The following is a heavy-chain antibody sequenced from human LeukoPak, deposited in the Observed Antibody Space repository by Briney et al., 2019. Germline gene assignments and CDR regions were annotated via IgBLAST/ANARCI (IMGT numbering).Heavy chain of an antibody. V-gene: IGHV3-33*01. J-gene: IGHJ4*02. CDR2: IWYDGSNK. CDR3: ARGGANIGVVPAAINFDY. CDR1: GFTFGSYG. D-gene: IGHD2-2*02. Sequence: GRSLRLSCAASGFTFGSYGMHWVRQAPGKGLEWVAVIWYDGSNKYYVDSVKGRFTISRDNSKNTLYLQMNSLRAEDTAVYYCARGGANIGVVPAAINFDYWGQGTLVTVSS.